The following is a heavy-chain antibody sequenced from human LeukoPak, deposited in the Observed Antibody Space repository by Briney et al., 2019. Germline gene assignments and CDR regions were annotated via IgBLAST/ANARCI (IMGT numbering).Heavy chain of an antibody. Sequence: GGSLRLSCAASEFTFSRYWMSWVRQAPGKGLEWVSRINSDGSSTSYADPVKGRFTISRDNARNTLYLQMNSLRAEDTAVYYCASGISEEYSNYVADYWGQGTLVTVSS. J-gene: IGHJ4*02. D-gene: IGHD4-11*01. CDR2: INSDGSST. CDR3: ASGISEEYSNYVADY. V-gene: IGHV3-74*01. CDR1: EFTFSRYW.